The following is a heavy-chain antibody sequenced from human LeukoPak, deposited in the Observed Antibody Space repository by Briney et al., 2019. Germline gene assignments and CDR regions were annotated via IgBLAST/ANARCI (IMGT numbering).Heavy chain of an antibody. D-gene: IGHD1-1*01. J-gene: IGHJ4*02. CDR3: VRDWNGDYFDY. Sequence: SQTLSLTCTVSGDSISSGRYYWTWLRQPAGKALEWIGRIHTSGDTNYSPSLKSRVTISRDTSKNQFSLRLTSEAAADTAVYYCVRDWNGDYFDYWGQGTLVSVSS. CDR1: GDSISSGRYY. CDR2: IHTSGDT. V-gene: IGHV4-61*02.